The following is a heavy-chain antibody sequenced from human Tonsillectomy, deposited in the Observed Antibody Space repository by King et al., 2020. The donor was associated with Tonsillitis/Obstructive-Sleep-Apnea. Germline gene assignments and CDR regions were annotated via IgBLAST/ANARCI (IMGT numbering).Heavy chain of an antibody. CDR3: ARDYMRHYYDSRGYYTFNC. CDR1: GYTFTNYG. J-gene: IGHJ4*02. Sequence: VQLVESGAEVKKPGASVKVSCKASGYTFTNYGISWVRQAPGQGLEWMAWISAHNGHTNYAQKLQGRVTMTTDTSTSTAYMELRSLRSDDTAVYYCARDYMRHYYDSRGYYTFNCWGQGTLVTVSS. D-gene: IGHD3-22*01. V-gene: IGHV1-18*01. CDR2: ISAHNGHT.